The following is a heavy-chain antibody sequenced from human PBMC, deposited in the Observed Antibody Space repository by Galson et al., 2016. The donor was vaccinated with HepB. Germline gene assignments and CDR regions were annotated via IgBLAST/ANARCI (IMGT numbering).Heavy chain of an antibody. V-gene: IGHV4-39*07. Sequence: SVSGGSISSSSYYWAWIRQPPGKGLEWIGSIYYSGSTYYNPSLKSRVTISVDTSKNQFSLKLSSVTAADTAVYYCARDPRDIVLMVYGIGQGFDPWGQGTLVTVSS. D-gene: IGHD2-8*01. J-gene: IGHJ5*02. CDR2: IYYSGST. CDR1: GGSISSSSYY. CDR3: ARDPRDIVLMVYGIGQGFDP.